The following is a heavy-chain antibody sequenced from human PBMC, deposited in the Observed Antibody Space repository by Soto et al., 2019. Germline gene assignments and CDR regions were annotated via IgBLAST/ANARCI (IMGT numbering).Heavy chain of an antibody. CDR1: GFTFSNYG. D-gene: IGHD3-10*01. Sequence: GGSLRLSCAASGFTFSNYGVHWVRQAPGQGLEWVAVIWYDGSSEYYTESVKGRFTISRDNSKNTLYLQMNSLRAEDTAVYYCARVPGSGTYYDNRIANDAFDIWGQGTMVTVSS. V-gene: IGHV3-33*01. CDR3: ARVPGSGTYYDNRIANDAFDI. CDR2: IWYDGSSE. J-gene: IGHJ3*02.